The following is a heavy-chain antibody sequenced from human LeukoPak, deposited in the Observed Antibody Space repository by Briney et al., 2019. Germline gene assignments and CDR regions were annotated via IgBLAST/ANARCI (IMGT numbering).Heavy chain of an antibody. CDR1: GGSFSGYY. CDR2: INISGST. J-gene: IGHJ4*02. CDR3: ARGPHTGVNYYDSSGYYY. Sequence: PSETLSLTCAVYGGSFSGYYWSWIRQPPGKGLEWIGEINISGSTNYNPSLKSRVTISVDTSKNQFSLKLSSVTAADTAVYYCARGPHTGVNYYDSSGYYYWGQGTLVTVSS. V-gene: IGHV4-34*01. D-gene: IGHD3-22*01.